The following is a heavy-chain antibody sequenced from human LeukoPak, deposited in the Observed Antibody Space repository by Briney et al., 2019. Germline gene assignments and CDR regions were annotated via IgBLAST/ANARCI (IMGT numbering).Heavy chain of an antibody. D-gene: IGHD2-15*01. CDR2: ISAYNGNT. V-gene: IGHV1-18*01. Sequence: ASVKVSCKASGYTFTSYGISWVRQAPGQGLEWMGWISAYNGNTNYAQKLQGRVTMTTDTSTSTAYMELRSLRSDDTAVYYCAREGYCSGGSCYGGFDPWGQGTLVTVSS. CDR3: AREGYCSGGSCYGGFDP. J-gene: IGHJ5*02. CDR1: GYTFTSYG.